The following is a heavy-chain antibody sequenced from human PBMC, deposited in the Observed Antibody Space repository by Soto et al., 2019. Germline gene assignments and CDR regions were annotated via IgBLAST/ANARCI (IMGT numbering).Heavy chain of an antibody. V-gene: IGHV4-61*01. J-gene: IGHJ3*02. CDR3: ARYPLLSDGPPGDAFDI. D-gene: IGHD2-15*01. Sequence: SETLSLTCTVSGGSISRGKYYWSWIRQPPGKGLEWIAYIYYSGSTNYNPSVKSRVTISLDTSKNQFSLKLSSVTAADTAVYYCARYPLLSDGPPGDAFDIWGQGTMVTVSS. CDR2: IYYSGST. CDR1: GGSISRGKYY.